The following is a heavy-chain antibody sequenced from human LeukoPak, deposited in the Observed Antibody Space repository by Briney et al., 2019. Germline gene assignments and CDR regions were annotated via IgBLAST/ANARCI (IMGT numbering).Heavy chain of an antibody. D-gene: IGHD3-3*01. J-gene: IGHJ5*02. CDR1: GGTFSSYA. V-gene: IGHV1-69*01. CDR2: IIPIFGTA. CDR3: ARSAYYDFWSSLADWFDP. Sequence: GSSVKVSCKASGGTFSSYAISWVRQAPGQGLEWMGGIIPIFGTANYAQEFQGRVTITADESTSTAYMELSSLRSEDTAVYYCARSAYYDFWSSLADWFDPWGQGTLVTVSS.